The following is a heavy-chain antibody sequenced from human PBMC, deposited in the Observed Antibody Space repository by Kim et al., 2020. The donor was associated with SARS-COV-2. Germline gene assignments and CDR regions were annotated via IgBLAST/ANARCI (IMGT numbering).Heavy chain of an antibody. Sequence: GGSLRLSCAASGFTVSDSYMTWVRQAPGKGLEWVSVIYSGGHTYYADSVKGRFTISRDNSKNTVYLQMNSLRPEDTAVYYCARGYSGSPLDYWGQGTLVTFSS. CDR2: IYSGGHT. V-gene: IGHV3-66*02. CDR1: GFTVSDSY. J-gene: IGHJ4*02. D-gene: IGHD1-26*01. CDR3: ARGYSGSPLDY.